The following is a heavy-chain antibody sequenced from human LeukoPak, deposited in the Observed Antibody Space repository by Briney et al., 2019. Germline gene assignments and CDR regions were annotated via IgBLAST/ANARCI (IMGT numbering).Heavy chain of an antibody. J-gene: IGHJ3*02. D-gene: IGHD6-19*01. V-gene: IGHV3-9*03. CDR3: AKEIYSSGWSNAFDI. Sequence: GRSLRLSCAASGFTFDDYAMHWVRQAPGKGLEWVSGIGWNSGSIGYADSVKGRFTISRDNAKNSLYLQMNSLRAEDMALYYCAKEIYSSGWSNAFDIWGQGTMVTVSS. CDR1: GFTFDDYA. CDR2: IGWNSGSI.